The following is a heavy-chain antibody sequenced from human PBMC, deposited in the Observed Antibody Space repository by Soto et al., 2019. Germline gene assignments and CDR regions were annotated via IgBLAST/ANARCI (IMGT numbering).Heavy chain of an antibody. CDR1: GFPVSSYG. D-gene: IGHD5-18*01. J-gene: IGHJ6*02. CDR3: AIDNGYSHTRRPDV. Sequence: QVQLVESGGGVVQPGRPLRLSCAASGFPVSSYGMHWVRQAPGHGLGWVAGISYDGSNIYYADSVKGRFTISRDNSKNTMYLQMNSLRAEDTAVYYCAIDNGYSHTRRPDVWGQGTTVTVSS. CDR2: ISYDGSNI. V-gene: IGHV3-30*03.